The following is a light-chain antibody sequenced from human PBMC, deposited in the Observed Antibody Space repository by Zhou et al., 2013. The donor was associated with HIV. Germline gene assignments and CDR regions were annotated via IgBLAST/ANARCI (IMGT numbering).Light chain of an antibody. CDR1: QSISRY. Sequence: DIQMTQSPSSLSASVGDRVTITCRASQSISRYLNWYQHKPGMAPKLVIYAASTLQSGVPSRFSGSGSGTDFTLTISSLQPEDFATYFCQQSFTTPSFGGGTKVEIK. J-gene: IGKJ4*01. V-gene: IGKV1-39*01. CDR2: AAS. CDR3: QQSFTTPS.